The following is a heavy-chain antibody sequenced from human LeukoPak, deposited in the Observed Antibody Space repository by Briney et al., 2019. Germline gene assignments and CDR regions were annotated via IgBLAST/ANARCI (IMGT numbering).Heavy chain of an antibody. CDR3: AKGGSTSRVTTSRVVFGYYYYLDV. CDR1: GFTFSDYA. CDR2: ISGSGGST. J-gene: IGHJ6*03. V-gene: IGHV3-23*01. Sequence: GGSLRLSCAASGFTFSDYAMGWVRQAPGKGLEWVSAISGSGGSTYYADSVKGRFTISRDNSKNTLYLQMNSLRAEDTAVYYCAKGGSTSRVTTSRVVFGYYYYLDVWGKGTPVTVSS. D-gene: IGHD4-17*01.